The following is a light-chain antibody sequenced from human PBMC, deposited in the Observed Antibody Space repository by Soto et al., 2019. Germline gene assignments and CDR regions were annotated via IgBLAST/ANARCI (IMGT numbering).Light chain of an antibody. CDR3: QQTSSTPYS. CDR1: QNIYSY. Sequence: SPSSLSASVGDRVTITCRASQNIYSYLNWYQQQPGKAPKLLIYGASRLQSGVTSRFSGSGSGADFTLTISSLQPEDFATYSCQQTSSTPYSFGQGTKVDIK. CDR2: GAS. V-gene: IGKV1-39*01. J-gene: IGKJ2*03.